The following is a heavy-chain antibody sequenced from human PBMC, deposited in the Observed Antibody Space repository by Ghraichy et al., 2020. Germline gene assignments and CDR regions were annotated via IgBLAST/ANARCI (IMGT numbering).Heavy chain of an antibody. V-gene: IGHV4-59*01. D-gene: IGHD2-15*01. CDR1: GGSISSYY. CDR3: ARASVGYCSGGSCTRWYDP. CDR2: IYYSGST. Sequence: ETLSLTCTVSGGSISSYYWSWIRQPPGKGLEWIGYIYYSGSTNYNPSLKSRVTISVDTSKNQFSLKLSSVTAADTAVYYCARASVGYCSGGSCTRWYDPWGQGTLVTVSS. J-gene: IGHJ5*02.